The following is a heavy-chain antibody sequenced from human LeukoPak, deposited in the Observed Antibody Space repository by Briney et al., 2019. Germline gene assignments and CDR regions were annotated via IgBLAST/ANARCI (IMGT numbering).Heavy chain of an antibody. Sequence: PGGSLRLSCAASVSTFSSYGMHCVRQAPGKGLEWVAFIRYDGSNKYYADSVKGRFTISRDNSKNTLYLQMNSLRAEDTAVYYCAKERDTAMVTIDYWGQGTLVTVSS. J-gene: IGHJ4*02. D-gene: IGHD5-18*01. CDR2: IRYDGSNK. CDR1: VSTFSSYG. CDR3: AKERDTAMVTIDY. V-gene: IGHV3-30*02.